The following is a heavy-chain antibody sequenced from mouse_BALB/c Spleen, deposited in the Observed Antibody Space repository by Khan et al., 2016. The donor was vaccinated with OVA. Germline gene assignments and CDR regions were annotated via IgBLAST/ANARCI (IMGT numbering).Heavy chain of an antibody. V-gene: IGHV1-87*01. J-gene: IGHJ4*01. CDR1: GYTFTSYW. CDR2: IYPGDGDT. CDR3: ARTRPYFAMDY. Sequence: QVQLKESGAELARPGASVKLSCKASGYTFTSYWMQWVKQRPGQGLEWIGAIYPGDGDTRYTQKFKGKATLTADVSSSTAYMQLSSLASEDSADYYCARTRPYFAMDYWGQGTSVTVSS.